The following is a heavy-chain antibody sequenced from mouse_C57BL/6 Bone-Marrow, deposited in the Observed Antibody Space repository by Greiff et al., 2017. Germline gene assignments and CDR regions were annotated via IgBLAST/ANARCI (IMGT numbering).Heavy chain of an antibody. V-gene: IGHV1-54*01. J-gene: IGHJ4*01. CDR2: INPGSGGT. D-gene: IGHD1-1*01. CDR3: AREGVVGYAMDY. CDR1: GYAFTNYL. Sequence: VQRVESGAELVRPGTSVKVSCKASGYAFTNYLIEWVKQRPGQGLEWIGVINPGSGGTNYNEKFKGKATLTADKSSSTAYMQLSSLTSEDSAVYFCAREGVVGYAMDYWGQGTSVTVSS.